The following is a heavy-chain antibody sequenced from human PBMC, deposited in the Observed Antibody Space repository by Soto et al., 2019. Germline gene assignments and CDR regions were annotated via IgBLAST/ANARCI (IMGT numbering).Heavy chain of an antibody. V-gene: IGHV1-18*01. CDR1: GYTFTSYG. CDR2: ISAYNGNT. CDR3: ANQGFCSGGDCLLRPWYFDL. J-gene: IGHJ2*01. D-gene: IGHD2-21*02. Sequence: GASVKVSCKASGYTFTSYGISWVRQAPGQGLEWMGWISAYNGNTNYAQKLQGRVTMTRDTSTSTAYMELSSLRSEDTAVYYCANQGFCSGGDCLLRPWYFDLWGHGTLVTVSS.